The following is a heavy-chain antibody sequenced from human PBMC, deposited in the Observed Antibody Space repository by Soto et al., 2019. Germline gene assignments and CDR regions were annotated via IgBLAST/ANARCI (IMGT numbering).Heavy chain of an antibody. Sequence: SETRSLTCTVSGGSISSGGYYWSWIRQNPGKGLEWIGYIYYSGSTYYNPSLKSRVTISVDTSKNQFSLKLSSVTAADTAVYYCARDSSRDNWFDHWGQGTLVTVSS. CDR2: IYYSGST. V-gene: IGHV4-31*03. D-gene: IGHD2-15*01. CDR3: ARDSSRDNWFDH. CDR1: GGSISSGGYY. J-gene: IGHJ5*02.